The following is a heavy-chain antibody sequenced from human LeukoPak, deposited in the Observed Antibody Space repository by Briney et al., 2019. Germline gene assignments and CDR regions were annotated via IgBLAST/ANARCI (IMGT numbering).Heavy chain of an antibody. CDR1: GYTFTSYG. D-gene: IGHD3-16*02. V-gene: IGHV1-18*01. CDR2: ISAYNDNT. Sequence: GASVKVSCKASGYTFTSYGISWMRQPPGQGLEWMGWISAYNDNTNYAQNLQGRVTMTTDTSTSTAYMELRSLRSDDTAVYYCARGLGSYHEIPLDYWGQGTLVTVPS. J-gene: IGHJ4*02. CDR3: ARGLGSYHEIPLDY.